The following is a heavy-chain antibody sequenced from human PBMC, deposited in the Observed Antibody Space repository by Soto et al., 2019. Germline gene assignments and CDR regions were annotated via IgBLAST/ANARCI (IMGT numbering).Heavy chain of an antibody. D-gene: IGHD1-7*01. CDR3: ARDGGAGTTNFYYYYGMDV. CDR1: GGSISSGDYY. CDR2: IYYSGST. V-gene: IGHV4-30-4*01. Sequence: PSETLSLTCTVSGGSISSGDYYWSWIRQPPGKGLEWIGYIYYSGSTYYNPSLKSRVTISVDTSKNQFSLKLSSVTAADTAVYYCARDGGAGTTNFYYYYGMDVWGQGTTVT. J-gene: IGHJ6*02.